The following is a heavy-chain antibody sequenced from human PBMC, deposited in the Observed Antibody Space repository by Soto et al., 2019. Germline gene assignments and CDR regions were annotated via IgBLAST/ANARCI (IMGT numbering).Heavy chain of an antibody. J-gene: IGHJ3*02. CDR1: GFTFSSHS. CDR2: ITSSSGAI. Sequence: EVQLVESGGGLVQPGGSLRLSCAASGFTFSSHSMNWVRQAPGKGLEWVSSITSSSGAIYYADSVKGRFTISRDNAKNSLYLQMNSLRDEDTAVFYCAREIGYCSGGSCYSLGAFDIWGQGAMVTVSS. V-gene: IGHV3-48*02. D-gene: IGHD2-15*01. CDR3: AREIGYCSGGSCYSLGAFDI.